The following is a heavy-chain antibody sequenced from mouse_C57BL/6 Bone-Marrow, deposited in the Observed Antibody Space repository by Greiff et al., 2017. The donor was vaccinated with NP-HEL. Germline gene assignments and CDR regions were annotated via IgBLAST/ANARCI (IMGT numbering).Heavy chain of an antibody. D-gene: IGHD3-2*02. V-gene: IGHV5-17*01. CDR3: ARRPPRSGYFDY. J-gene: IGHJ2*01. CDR1: GFTFSDYG. Sequence: EVNLVESGGGLVKPGGSLKLSCAASGFTFSDYGMHWVRQAPEKGLEWVAYISSGSSTIYYADTVKGRFTISRDNAKNTLFLQMTSLRSEDTAMYYCARRPPRSGYFDYWGQGTTLTVSS. CDR2: ISSGSSTI.